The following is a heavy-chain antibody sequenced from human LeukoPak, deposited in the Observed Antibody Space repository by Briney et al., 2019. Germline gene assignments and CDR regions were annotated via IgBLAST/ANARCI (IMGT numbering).Heavy chain of an antibody. V-gene: IGHV3-30*18. CDR1: GFTFSSYS. CDR3: AKGSGYYDSSGYYSDY. Sequence: GGSLRLSCAASGFTFSSYSMHWVRQAPGKGLEWVAVISYDGSNKYYADSVKGRFTISRDNSKNTLYLQMNSLRAEDTAVYYCAKGSGYYDSSGYYSDYWGQGTLVTASS. CDR2: ISYDGSNK. J-gene: IGHJ4*02. D-gene: IGHD3-22*01.